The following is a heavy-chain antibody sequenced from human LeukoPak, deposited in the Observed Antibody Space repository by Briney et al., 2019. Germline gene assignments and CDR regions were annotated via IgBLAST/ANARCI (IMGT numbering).Heavy chain of an antibody. CDR2: ISSSGST. Sequence: SQTLSLTCTVSGDSISSGDYYWSWIRQPAGKGLEWIGRISSSGSTNYNPSLKSRVTISVDTSKNQFSLKSNSVTAADTAVYYCARDIPWYSSSRGNWFDPWGQGTLVTVSS. D-gene: IGHD6-6*01. J-gene: IGHJ5*02. CDR3: ARDIPWYSSSRGNWFDP. V-gene: IGHV4-61*02. CDR1: GDSISSGDYY.